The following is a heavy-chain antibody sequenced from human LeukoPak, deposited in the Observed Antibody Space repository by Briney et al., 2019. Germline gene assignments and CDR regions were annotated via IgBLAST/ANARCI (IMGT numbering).Heavy chain of an antibody. CDR1: GFTFSSFW. J-gene: IGHJ4*02. CDR2: IKKDGSQK. CDR3: TRVFGGYDVSDY. Sequence: GGSLRLSCAASGFTFSSFWMSWVRQAPGKGXXXVANIKKDGSQKYYVDSVEGRFTISRDNAKNSLYLQMDSLRVDDTAVYYCTRVFGGYDVSDYWGQGTLVTVSS. V-gene: IGHV3-7*03. D-gene: IGHD3-3*01.